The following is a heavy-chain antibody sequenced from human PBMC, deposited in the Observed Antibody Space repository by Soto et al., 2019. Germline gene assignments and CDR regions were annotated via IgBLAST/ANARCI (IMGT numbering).Heavy chain of an antibody. CDR2: ITDNGGST. V-gene: IGHV3-23*01. Sequence: GGSLRLSCAASGFTFSRDGMSWVRQAPGKGLEWVSLITDNGGSTYYADSVKGRFTISRDNTKNTLFLQMNSLRAEDTAVYHCAKERATTTAFDYWGQGALVTVSS. CDR1: GFTFSRDG. J-gene: IGHJ4*02. CDR3: AKERATTTAFDY. D-gene: IGHD4-17*01.